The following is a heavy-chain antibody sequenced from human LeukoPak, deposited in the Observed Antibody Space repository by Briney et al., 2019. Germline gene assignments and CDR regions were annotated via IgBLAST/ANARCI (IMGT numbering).Heavy chain of an antibody. CDR1: GGSISSSSYY. Sequence: SETLSLTCTVSGGSISSSSYYWGWIRQPPGKGLEWIGSIYYSGSTYYNPSLKSRVTISVDTSKNQFSLKLSSVTAADTAVYYCARAYYDSSGLDPWGQGTLVTVSS. J-gene: IGHJ5*02. D-gene: IGHD3-22*01. CDR3: ARAYYDSSGLDP. V-gene: IGHV4-39*07. CDR2: IYYSGST.